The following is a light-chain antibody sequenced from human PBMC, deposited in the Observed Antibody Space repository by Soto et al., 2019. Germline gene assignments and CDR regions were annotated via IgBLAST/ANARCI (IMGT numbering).Light chain of an antibody. V-gene: IGKV1-39*01. CDR1: QSISSY. Sequence: DIQMTQSPSSLSASVGDRVTITCRASQSISSYLNWYQQKPGKAPKLLIHAASSSQSGVPSRFSGSGSETHFTLTISSLQPEDFATYSCQQSYSTTWTFGQGTKVDIK. CDR2: AAS. J-gene: IGKJ1*01. CDR3: QQSYSTTWT.